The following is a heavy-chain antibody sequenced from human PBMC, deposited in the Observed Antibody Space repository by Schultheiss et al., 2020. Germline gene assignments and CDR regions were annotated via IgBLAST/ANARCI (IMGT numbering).Heavy chain of an antibody. CDR3: ATDSSGWFGAFDI. D-gene: IGHD6-19*01. CDR1: GTSIRSYY. V-gene: IGHV4-59*13. J-gene: IGHJ3*02. CDR2: INYSGTT. Sequence: SETLSLTCAVSGTSIRSYYWSWIRQPPGKGLEWVGYINYSGTTSYNPSLKSRVTISVDTSKNQFSLKLSSVTAADTAVYYCATDSSGWFGAFDIWGQGTMVTVSS.